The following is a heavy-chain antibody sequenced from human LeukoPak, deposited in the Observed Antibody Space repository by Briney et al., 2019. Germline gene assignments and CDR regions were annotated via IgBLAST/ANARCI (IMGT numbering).Heavy chain of an antibody. CDR3: LLSGSSVLYYYGMDV. D-gene: IGHD1-26*01. V-gene: IGHV1-69*04. CDR2: IIPILGIA. J-gene: IGHJ6*02. Sequence: SVKVSCKASGGTFSSYAISWVRQAPGQGLEWMGRIIPILGIANYAQKFQGRVTITADKSTSTAYMELSSLRSEDTAVYYCLLSGSSVLYYYGMDVWGQGTTVTVSS. CDR1: GGTFSSYA.